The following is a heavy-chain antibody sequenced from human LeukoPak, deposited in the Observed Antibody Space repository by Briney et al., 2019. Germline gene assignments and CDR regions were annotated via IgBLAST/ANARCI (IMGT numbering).Heavy chain of an antibody. J-gene: IGHJ6*02. CDR2: INHSGST. V-gene: IGHV4-34*01. CDR3: ARARGSYRPYYYGMDV. CDR1: GGSISSHY. D-gene: IGHD1-26*01. Sequence: SETLSLTCTVSGGSISSHYWSWIRQPPGKGLEWIGEINHSGSTNYNPSLKSRVTISVDTSKNQFSLKLNSVTAADTAVYYCARARGSYRPYYYGMDVWGQGTTVTVSS.